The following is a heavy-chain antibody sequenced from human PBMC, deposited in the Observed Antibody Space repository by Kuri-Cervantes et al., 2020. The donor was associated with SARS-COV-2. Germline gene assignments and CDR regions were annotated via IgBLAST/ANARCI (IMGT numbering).Heavy chain of an antibody. CDR1: GGTFSSYA. Sequence: ASVKVSCKASGGTFSSYAISWVRQAPGQGLEWMGWISAYNGNTNYAQKLQGRVTMTTDTSTITAYMGLRSLRSDDTAVYYCARNLGVLAFGELLDWGQGTLVTVSS. D-gene: IGHD3-10*01. J-gene: IGHJ4*02. CDR2: ISAYNGNT. CDR3: ARNLGVLAFGELLD. V-gene: IGHV1-18*01.